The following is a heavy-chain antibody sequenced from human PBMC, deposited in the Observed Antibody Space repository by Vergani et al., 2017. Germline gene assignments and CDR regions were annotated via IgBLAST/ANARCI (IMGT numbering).Heavy chain of an antibody. CDR3: ATGTYCSSTSCYSPYYYYMDV. D-gene: IGHD2-2*01. CDR2: IIPILGIA. Sequence: QVQLVQSGAEVKKPGSSVKVSCKASGGTFSSYTISWVRQAPGQGLEWMGRIIPILGIANYAQKFQGRVTITADKSTSTAYMELNSLRSEDTAVYYCATGTYCSSTSCYSPYYYYMDVWGKGTTVTVSS. J-gene: IGHJ6*03. V-gene: IGHV1-69*02. CDR1: GGTFSSYT.